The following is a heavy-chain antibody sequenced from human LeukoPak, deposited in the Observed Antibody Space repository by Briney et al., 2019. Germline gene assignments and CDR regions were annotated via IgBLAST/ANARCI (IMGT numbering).Heavy chain of an antibody. CDR1: RYTFTSYD. J-gene: IGHJ6*02. V-gene: IGHV1-8*01. D-gene: IGHD6-13*01. Sequence: ASVKVSCKASRYTFTSYDINWVRQATGQGLEWMGWMNPNCGNTGYAQKFQGRVTMTRNTSISTAYMELSSLRSEDTAVYYCARYRIAAAASFQHYGMDVWGQGTTVTVSS. CDR3: ARYRIAAAASFQHYGMDV. CDR2: MNPNCGNT.